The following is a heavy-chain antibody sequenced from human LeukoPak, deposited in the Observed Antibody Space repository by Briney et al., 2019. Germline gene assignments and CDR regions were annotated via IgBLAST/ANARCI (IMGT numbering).Heavy chain of an antibody. V-gene: IGHV4-59*08. D-gene: IGHD2-15*01. CDR1: GGSISSFY. CDR3: ARHPFATPFDH. CDR2: VFYTGDT. J-gene: IGHJ4*02. Sequence: SETLSLTCAVSGGSISSFYWSWIRQPPGKGLEWIGYVFYTGDTISNPSLKSRVTMSLDTSKNQLSLRLTSVTAADTAVYYCARHPFATPFDHWGRGTLVTVSS.